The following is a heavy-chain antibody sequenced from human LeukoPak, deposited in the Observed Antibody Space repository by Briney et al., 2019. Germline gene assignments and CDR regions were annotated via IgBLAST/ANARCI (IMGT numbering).Heavy chain of an antibody. CDR1: GFTFSSYE. J-gene: IGHJ6*03. V-gene: IGHV3-49*04. CDR3: TKAGGPYYGSGSLSYYYYYMDV. D-gene: IGHD3-10*01. CDR2: IRSKAYGGTT. Sequence: GGSLRLSCAASGFTFSSYEMNWVRQAPGKGLEWVGFIRSKAYGGTTEYAASVKGRFTISRDDSKSIAYLQMNSLKTEDTAVYYCTKAGGPYYGSGSLSYYYYYMDVWGKGTTVTVSS.